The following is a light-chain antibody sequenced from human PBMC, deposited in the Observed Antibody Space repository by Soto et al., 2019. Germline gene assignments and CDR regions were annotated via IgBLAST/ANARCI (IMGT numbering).Light chain of an antibody. Sequence: EIVMTQSPATLSVSPGERATLSCRASQSVSGNLAWYQQKPGQAPRLLIYGASTRATGIPARFSGSGSGTDITLTISSLQYEDFAVYYCQQYNNWPLTFGQGTRLEIK. CDR1: QSVSGN. J-gene: IGKJ5*01. CDR3: QQYNNWPLT. V-gene: IGKV3-15*01. CDR2: GAS.